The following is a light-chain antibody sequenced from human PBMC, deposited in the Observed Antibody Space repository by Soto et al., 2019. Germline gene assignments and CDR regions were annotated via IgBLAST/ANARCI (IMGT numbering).Light chain of an antibody. CDR3: QQYYSTPWT. CDR1: QNGLYSSNNKNY. V-gene: IGKV4-1*01. CDR2: WAS. J-gene: IGKJ1*01. Sequence: DIVMTQSPDSLAVSLGERATINCKSSQNGLYSSNNKNYLAWYQQKLGQPPKLLIRWASTRESGVPDRFSGSGSGTDFTLTISSLQAEDVAVYYCQQYYSTPWTFGQGTKVEIK.